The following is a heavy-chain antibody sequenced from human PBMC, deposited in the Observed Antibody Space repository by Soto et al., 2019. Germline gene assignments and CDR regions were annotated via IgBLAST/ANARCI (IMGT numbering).Heavy chain of an antibody. V-gene: IGHV1-24*01. Sequence: ASVKVSCKVSGYSLTELSIHWVRQAPGEGLEWMGGYDLEKGETIYAQKFQGRVTMTEDSPADTPYMQLRSLRSEDTAVYYCARVSRIYYDSSGYYYRYFDYWGQGTLVTVSS. CDR3: ARVSRIYYDSSGYYYRYFDY. CDR2: YDLEKGET. CDR1: GYSLTELS. D-gene: IGHD3-22*01. J-gene: IGHJ4*02.